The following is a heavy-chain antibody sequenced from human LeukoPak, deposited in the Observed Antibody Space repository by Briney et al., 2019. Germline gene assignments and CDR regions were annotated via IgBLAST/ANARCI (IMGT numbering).Heavy chain of an antibody. D-gene: IGHD3-22*01. J-gene: IGHJ3*02. CDR1: NGSISNYF. CDR2: VHHRGTA. V-gene: IGHV4-59*01. CDR3: ASLGGYYESSSYSQLDAFDI. Sequence: SETLSLTCTVSNGSISNYFWSWIRQPPGKGLEWIGYVHHRGTANYNPSLMSRVNISIDTSEHRLSLKLSSVTAADTALYYCASLGGYYESSSYSQLDAFDIWGQGTMVTVSS.